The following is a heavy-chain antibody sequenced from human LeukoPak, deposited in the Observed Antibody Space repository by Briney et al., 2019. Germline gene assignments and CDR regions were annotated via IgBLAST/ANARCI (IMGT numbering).Heavy chain of an antibody. CDR3: ASYYYDSSGYYVSY. V-gene: IGHV4-39*07. Sequence: PSETLSLTCTVSGGSISSRSNYWGWIRQPPGKGLEWIGSLYYSGSTYYNPSLKSRVTISVDKSKNQFSLKLSSVTAADTAVYYCASYYYDSSGYYVSYWGQGTLVTVSS. D-gene: IGHD3-22*01. CDR2: LYYSGST. CDR1: GGSISSRSNY. J-gene: IGHJ4*02.